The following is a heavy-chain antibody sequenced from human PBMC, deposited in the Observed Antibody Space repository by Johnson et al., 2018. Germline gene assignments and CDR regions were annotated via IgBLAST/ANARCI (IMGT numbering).Heavy chain of an antibody. CDR2: IYPGDSDT. J-gene: IGHJ6*02. V-gene: IGHV5-51*01. CDR3: AGGGSGSLYGMDV. CDR1: GGSMTSGSYF. Sequence: VQLQESGPGLVKPSQTLSLTCTVSGGSMTSGSYFWSWVRQPAGKGLEWMGIIYPGDSDTRYSPSFKGQVTISADKSISTAYLQWSSRKASDTAMYYCAGGGSGSLYGMDVWGQGTTVTVSS. D-gene: IGHD1-26*01.